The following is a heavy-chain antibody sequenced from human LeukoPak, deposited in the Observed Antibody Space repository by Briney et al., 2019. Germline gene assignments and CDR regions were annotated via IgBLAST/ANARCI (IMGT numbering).Heavy chain of an antibody. CDR3: ARAGYCGGDCYWFDY. V-gene: IGHV1-8*03. CDR2: MNPNSGNT. D-gene: IGHD2-21*01. Sequence: GASVKVSCKASGYTFTSYDINWVRQATGQGLEWMGWMNPNSGNTGYAQKFQGRVTITRNTSISTAYRELSSLRSEDTAVYYCARAGYCGGDCYWFDYWGQGTLVTVSS. CDR1: GYTFTSYD. J-gene: IGHJ4*02.